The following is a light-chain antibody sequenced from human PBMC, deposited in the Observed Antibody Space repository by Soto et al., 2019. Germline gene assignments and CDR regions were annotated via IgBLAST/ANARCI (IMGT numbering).Light chain of an antibody. CDR1: QSVSSN. V-gene: IGKV3-15*01. Sequence: EVVMTQSPDSLSVSPGERATLSCRASQSVSSNLAWYQQKLGQAPRLLIYGASTRATGISASFSGSGSGTEFTLTISRLPSEDFAIYYCQQYKNWTRTFGQGTKVDIK. CDR2: GAS. CDR3: QQYKNWTRT. J-gene: IGKJ1*01.